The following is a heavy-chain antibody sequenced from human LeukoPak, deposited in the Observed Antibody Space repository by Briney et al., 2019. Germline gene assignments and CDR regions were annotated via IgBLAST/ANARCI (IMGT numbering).Heavy chain of an antibody. CDR3: ARDLFVVTRRDAFDI. V-gene: IGHV4-61*09. J-gene: IGHJ3*02. CDR2: ISNTGIT. CDR1: GGSITSGTYY. Sequence: SQTLSLTCTVSGGSITSGTYYWSWIRQPAGKGLEWVGHISNTGITNYNPSPKSRVTISIDTSKNQFSLKLTSVTAADTAVYYCARDLFVVTRRDAFDIWGQGTMVTVSS. D-gene: IGHD2-21*01.